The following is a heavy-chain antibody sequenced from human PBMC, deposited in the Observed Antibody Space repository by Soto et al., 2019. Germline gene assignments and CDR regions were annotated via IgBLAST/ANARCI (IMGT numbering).Heavy chain of an antibody. V-gene: IGHV4-59*01. D-gene: IGHD2-15*01. CDR3: ARVTSWQLPFDY. Sequence: PSETLSLTCTVSGVSIRSYFWSWVRQPPGRGLGWVGYIFVSGDSNYNPSLKSRVSISLXXXXXXFXLXLXXVTAADTAVYYCARVTSWQLPFDYWGQGTLVTV. CDR1: GVSIRSYF. CDR2: IFVSGDS. J-gene: IGHJ4*02.